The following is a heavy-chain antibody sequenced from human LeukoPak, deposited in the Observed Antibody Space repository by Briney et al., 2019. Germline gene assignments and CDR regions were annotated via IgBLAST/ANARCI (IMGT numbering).Heavy chain of an antibody. V-gene: IGHV4-59*01. CDR2: IYYSGST. J-gene: IGHJ4*02. Sequence: PSETLSLTCTVSRGSISSYYWSWIRQPPGKGLEWIGYIYYSGSTNYNPSLKSRVTISVDTSKNQFSLKLSSVTAADTAVYYCARELGHSGRFDYLAQGTLVTVSS. CDR1: RGSISSYY. D-gene: IGHD1-26*01. CDR3: ARELGHSGRFDY.